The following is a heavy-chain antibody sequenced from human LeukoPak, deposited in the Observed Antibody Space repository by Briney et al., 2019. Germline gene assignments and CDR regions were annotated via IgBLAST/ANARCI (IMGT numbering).Heavy chain of an antibody. V-gene: IGHV3-7*01. CDR2: LKEDGTEE. CDR3: ARDWPYCSSTSCP. CDR1: GFTFSSFS. J-gene: IGHJ3*01. Sequence: GGSLRLSCAASGFTFSSFSMSWVRQAPGKGLEWVANLKEDGTEEEYLDSVKGRFTISRDNAKNSLDLQMNSLRVEDTAVYYCARDWPYCSSTSCPWGQGTMVTVSS. D-gene: IGHD2-2*01.